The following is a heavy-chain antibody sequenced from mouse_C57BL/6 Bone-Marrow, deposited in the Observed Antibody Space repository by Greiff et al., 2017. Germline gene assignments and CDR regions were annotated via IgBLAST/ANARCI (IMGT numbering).Heavy chain of an antibody. D-gene: IGHD1-1*01. CDR3: ARASFITSVVDFDY. CDR1: GYTFTSYG. CDR2: IYPRSGNT. V-gene: IGHV1-81*01. Sequence: QVQLQQSGAELARPGASVKLSCKASGYTFTSYGISWVKQRTGQGLEWIGEIYPRSGNTYYNEKFKGKATLTADNSSSTAYMELRSLTSEDSAVYFCARASFITSVVDFDYWGQGTTLTVSS. J-gene: IGHJ2*01.